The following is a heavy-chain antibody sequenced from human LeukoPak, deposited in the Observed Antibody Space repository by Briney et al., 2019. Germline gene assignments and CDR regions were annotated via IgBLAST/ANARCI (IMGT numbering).Heavy chain of an antibody. CDR2: ISSSGSTI. Sequence: GGSLRLSCAASGFTFDDYDMNWVRQAPGKGLEWVSYISSSGSTIYYADSVTGRFTISRDNAKNSLYLQMNSLRAEDTAVYYCAELGITMIGGVWGKGTTVTISS. J-gene: IGHJ6*04. CDR1: GFTFDDYD. D-gene: IGHD3-10*02. CDR3: AELGITMIGGV. V-gene: IGHV3-48*03.